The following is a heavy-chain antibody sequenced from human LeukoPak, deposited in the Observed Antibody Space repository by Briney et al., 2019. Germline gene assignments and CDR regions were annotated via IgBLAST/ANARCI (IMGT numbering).Heavy chain of an antibody. CDR3: ARDTNYDILIGYLDY. CDR1: EFTFNDYW. V-gene: IGHV3-74*01. Sequence: GGSLRLSCEASEFTFNDYWMHWVRQGPGKGLVWVSRINSDGSSASYADSVKGRFTISRDNAKNSLYLQMNSLRAEDTAVYYCARDTNYDILIGYLDYWGQGTLVTVSS. D-gene: IGHD3-9*01. CDR2: INSDGSSA. J-gene: IGHJ4*02.